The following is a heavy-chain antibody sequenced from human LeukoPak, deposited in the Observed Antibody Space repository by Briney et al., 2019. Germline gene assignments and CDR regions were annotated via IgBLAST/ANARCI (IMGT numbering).Heavy chain of an antibody. CDR2: IYYSGTT. V-gene: IGHV4-39*07. CDR1: GGSISSSSYY. D-gene: IGHD3-9*01. Sequence: PSETLSLTCTVSGGSISSSSYYWGWIRQPPGKGLEWLGSIYYSGTTYYNPSLKSRVTISVDTSKNQFSLKLSSVTAADTAVYYCARLLGLIYFDWTFDYWGQGTLVTVSS. CDR3: ARLLGLIYFDWTFDY. J-gene: IGHJ4*02.